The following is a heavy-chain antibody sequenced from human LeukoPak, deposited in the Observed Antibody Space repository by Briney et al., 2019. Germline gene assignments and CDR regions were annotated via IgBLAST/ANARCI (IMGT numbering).Heavy chain of an antibody. J-gene: IGHJ3*02. V-gene: IGHV3-30*04. CDR1: GITFSSYA. D-gene: IGHD6-19*01. CDR3: ARDGAVAGADAIDI. CDR2: ISYDGSNK. Sequence: GRSLSLSCAASGITFSSYAMHWVRQAPGKGLEWVAVISYDGSNKYYADSVKGRFTISRDNSKNTLYLQMISLRPEDTAVYYCARDGAVAGADAIDIWGQGTVVTVSS.